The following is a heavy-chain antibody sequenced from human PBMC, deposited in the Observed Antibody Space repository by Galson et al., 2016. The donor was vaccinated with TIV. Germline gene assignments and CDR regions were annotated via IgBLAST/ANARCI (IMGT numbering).Heavy chain of an antibody. J-gene: IGHJ4*02. D-gene: IGHD2-21*02. CDR1: GYTFTGYY. V-gene: IGHV1-69*10. CDR3: ANLVVTATTFDY. Sequence: SVKVSCKASGYTFTGYYMHWVRQAPGQGLEWMGWINPIIGMTNYAQKLQGRLTITADKSTSTAYMELSSLRNEDTAVYYCANLVVTATTFDYWGQGTLVTVSS. CDR2: INPIIGMT.